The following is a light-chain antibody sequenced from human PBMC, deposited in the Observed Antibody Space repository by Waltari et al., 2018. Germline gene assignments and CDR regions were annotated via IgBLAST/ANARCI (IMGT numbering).Light chain of an antibody. J-gene: IGKJ2*01. CDR3: QQYYSTPS. Sequence: DIVMTQSPDSLAVSLGERATINYKSSQSVLYSSNNKKYLAWYQQKPGQPPKLLIYWASTRESGVPDRFSGSGSGTDFTLTISSLQAEDVAVYYCQQYYSTPSFGQGTKLEIK. CDR2: WAS. CDR1: QSVLYSSNNKKY. V-gene: IGKV4-1*01.